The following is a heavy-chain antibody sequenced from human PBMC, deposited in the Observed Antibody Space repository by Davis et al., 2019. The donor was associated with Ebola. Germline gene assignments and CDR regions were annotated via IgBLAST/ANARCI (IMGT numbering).Heavy chain of an antibody. D-gene: IGHD1-20*01. CDR2: IYTGDFDT. V-gene: IGHV5-51*01. CDR1: GNSFATHW. CDR3: ASLRRTITGMDDGFDI. Sequence: KVSCKDSGNSFATHWIGWVRQMPGKGLEWMGIIYTGDFDTRYSPSFRGQVTISADKSIKTAYLQWSSLKASDTAMYYCASLRRTITGMDDGFDIWGQGTMVTVSA. J-gene: IGHJ3*02.